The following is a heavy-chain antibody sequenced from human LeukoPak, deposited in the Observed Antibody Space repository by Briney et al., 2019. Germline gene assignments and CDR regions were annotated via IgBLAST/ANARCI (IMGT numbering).Heavy chain of an antibody. CDR3: ARGGLGYCSSTSCYIVAFDI. CDR2: ISAYNGNT. CDR1: GYTFTSYG. J-gene: IGHJ3*02. Sequence: GASVKVSCKASGYTFTSYGISWVRQAPGQGLEWMGWISAYNGNTNYAQKLQGRVTMTTDTSTSTAYMELSSLRSEDTAVYYCARGGLGYCSSTSCYIVAFDIWGQGTMVTVSS. D-gene: IGHD2-2*02. V-gene: IGHV1-18*01.